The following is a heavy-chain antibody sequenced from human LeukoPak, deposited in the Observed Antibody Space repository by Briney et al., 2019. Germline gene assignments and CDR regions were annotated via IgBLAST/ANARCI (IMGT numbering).Heavy chain of an antibody. J-gene: IGHJ5*02. CDR3: ARLGHGSGSYCNVVDP. CDR2: IYYSGST. CDR1: GGSISSYY. Sequence: SETLSLTCTVSGGSISSYYWSWIRQPPGKGLEWIGYIYYSGSTNYNPSLKSRVTISVDTSKNQFSLKLSSVTAADTAVYYCARLGHGSGSYCNVVDPWGQGTLVTVSS. V-gene: IGHV4-59*08. D-gene: IGHD3-10*01.